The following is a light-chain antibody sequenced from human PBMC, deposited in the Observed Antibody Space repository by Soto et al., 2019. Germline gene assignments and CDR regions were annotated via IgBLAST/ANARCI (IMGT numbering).Light chain of an antibody. CDR3: QQYNNWPPIT. J-gene: IGKJ5*01. CDR1: QSVSSS. V-gene: IGKV3-15*01. CDR2: GAS. Sequence: EVVMTQSPATLSVSPGERATLSCRASQSVSSSLAWYQQIPGQAPRLLIYGASTRATGIPARFSGSGSGTEFTLTISSLQSEDFAVYYCQQYNNWPPITFGQGTRLEIK.